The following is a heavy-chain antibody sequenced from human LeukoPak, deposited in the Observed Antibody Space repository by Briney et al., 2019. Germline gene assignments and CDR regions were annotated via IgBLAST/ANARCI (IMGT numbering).Heavy chain of an antibody. CDR1: GYTFTSYD. Sequence: ASVKVSCKASGYTFTSYDINWVRQATGQGLEWMGWMNPNSGNTGYAQKFQGRVTMTRNTSISTANMELSSLRSEDTAVYYCARGDEYRRDWFDPWGQGTLVTVSS. CDR3: ARGDEYRRDWFDP. D-gene: IGHD6-6*01. V-gene: IGHV1-8*01. J-gene: IGHJ5*02. CDR2: MNPNSGNT.